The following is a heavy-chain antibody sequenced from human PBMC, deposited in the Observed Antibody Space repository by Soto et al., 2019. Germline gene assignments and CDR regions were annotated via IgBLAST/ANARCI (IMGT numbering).Heavy chain of an antibody. J-gene: IGHJ4*02. CDR3: ARGGYSISSEFDY. CDR1: GGSFSGYY. Sequence: QVQLQQWGAGLLKPSETLSLTCAVYGGSFSGYYWSWIRQPTGKGLELIGEINHSGSTNYNPSLNSRVPISVDTYKNPFSLKLSSVTAADTAVYSCARGGYSISSEFDYWGQGTLVTVSS. V-gene: IGHV4-34*01. CDR2: INHSGST. D-gene: IGHD6-13*01.